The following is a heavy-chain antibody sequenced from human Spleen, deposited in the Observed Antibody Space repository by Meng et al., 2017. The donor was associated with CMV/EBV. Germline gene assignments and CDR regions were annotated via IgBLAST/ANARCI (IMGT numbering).Heavy chain of an antibody. CDR1: FSSNA. J-gene: IGHJ5*02. V-gene: IGHV1-69*05. CDR2: IIPIFGTA. D-gene: IGHD2-2*02. Sequence: FSSNAISWVRQATGQGLEWMGGIIPIFGTANYAQKFQGRVTITTDESTSTAYMELSSLRSEDTAVYYCASRQRIVVVPAAIRDWWFDPWGQGTLVTVSS. CDR3: ASRQRIVVVPAAIRDWWFDP.